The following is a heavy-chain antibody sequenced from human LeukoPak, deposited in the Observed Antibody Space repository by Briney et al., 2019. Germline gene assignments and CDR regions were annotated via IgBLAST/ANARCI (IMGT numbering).Heavy chain of an antibody. Sequence: RAGGSLRLSCSASGFTFSSYAMHWVRQAPGKGLEYVSAISSNGGSTYYADSVKGRFTISRDNSKNTLYLQMSSLRAEDTAVYYCVKGDKYSSGWYAFDYWGQGTLVTVSS. CDR2: ISSNGGST. J-gene: IGHJ4*02. CDR1: GFTFSSYA. D-gene: IGHD6-19*01. CDR3: VKGDKYSSGWYAFDY. V-gene: IGHV3-64D*06.